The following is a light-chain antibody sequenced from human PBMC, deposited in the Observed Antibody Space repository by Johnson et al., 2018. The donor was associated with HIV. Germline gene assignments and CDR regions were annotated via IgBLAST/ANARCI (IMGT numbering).Light chain of an antibody. J-gene: IGLJ1*01. CDR1: SSNIGNNY. CDR2: ENN. CDR3: GTWDGSLSAGV. V-gene: IGLV1-51*02. Sequence: QAVLTQPPSVSAAPGQKVTISCSGSSSNIGNNYVSWYQQFPGTAPKLLIYENNKRPSGIPDRFSGSKSGTSTTLGITGLQTGDEDYYYCGTWDGSLSAGVFATLTQVTVL.